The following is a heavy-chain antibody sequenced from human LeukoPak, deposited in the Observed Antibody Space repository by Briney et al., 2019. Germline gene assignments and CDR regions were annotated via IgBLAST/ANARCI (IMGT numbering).Heavy chain of an antibody. V-gene: IGHV3-48*02. Sequence: PGGSLRLSCAASGFPFSSYSMTWVRQAPGKGLEWLSYISYSSSTIFYAESVKGRFTISRNNAKNSLYLQMNSLRDEDTAVYYCASAGSTTLSRWFDHWGQGSLVTVSS. CDR3: ASAGSTTLSRWFDH. D-gene: IGHD1-1*01. CDR2: ISYSSSTI. CDR1: GFPFSSYS. J-gene: IGHJ5*02.